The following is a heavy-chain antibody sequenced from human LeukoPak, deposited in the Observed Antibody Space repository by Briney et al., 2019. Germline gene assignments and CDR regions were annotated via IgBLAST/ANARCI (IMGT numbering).Heavy chain of an antibody. CDR3: AREGPRGNSQFDY. Sequence: GGSLRLSCAASGSTFRHSWLSWIRQTPGKGLEWVANIHPDSSDKFYVDSMEGRFTISRDNSKNTLYLQMNSLRAEDTAIYYCAREGPRGNSQFDYWGQGTLVTVSS. V-gene: IGHV3-7*01. CDR1: GSTFRHSW. J-gene: IGHJ4*02. CDR2: IHPDSSDK. D-gene: IGHD2/OR15-2a*01.